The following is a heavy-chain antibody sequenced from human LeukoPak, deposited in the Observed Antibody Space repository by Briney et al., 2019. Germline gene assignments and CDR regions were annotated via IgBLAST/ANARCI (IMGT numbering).Heavy chain of an antibody. CDR2: ISSSGSTI. V-gene: IGHV3-11*04. CDR1: GFTFSDYY. J-gene: IGHJ3*02. D-gene: IGHD3-10*01. Sequence: PGGSLRLSCAASGFTFSDYYMSWIRQAPGKGLEWVSYISSSGSTIYYADSVKGRSTISRDNAKNSLYLQMNSLRAEDTAVYYCARVVEGYYGVRNDAFDIWGQGTMVTVSS. CDR3: ARVVEGYYGVRNDAFDI.